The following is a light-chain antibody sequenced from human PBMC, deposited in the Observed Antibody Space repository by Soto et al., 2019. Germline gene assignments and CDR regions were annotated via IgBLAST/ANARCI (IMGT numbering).Light chain of an antibody. CDR2: GAS. CDR3: QQYGSSPPYT. V-gene: IGKV3-20*01. CDR1: QSVSSSY. Sequence: DIVLTQSPGTLSLSPGERATLSCRASQSVSSSYLAWYQQKPGQAPRLLIYGASSSATGIPDRFSGSGSGTDFTLTSSRLEPEDFAVYYCQQYGSSPPYTFGQGTKLEIK. J-gene: IGKJ2*01.